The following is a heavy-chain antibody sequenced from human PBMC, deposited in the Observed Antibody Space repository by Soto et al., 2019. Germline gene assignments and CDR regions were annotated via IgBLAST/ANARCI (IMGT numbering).Heavy chain of an antibody. D-gene: IGHD1-26*01. CDR3: ARLVGATPGLDYYYGMDV. V-gene: IGHV4-59*01. J-gene: IGHJ6*02. CDR2: IYYSGST. CDR1: GSSISSYY. Sequence: PSETLSLTCTVSGSSISSYYWSWIRQPPGKGLEWIGYIYYSGSTNYNPSLKSRVTISVDTSKNQFSLKLSSVTAADTAVYYCARLVGATPGLDYYYGMDVWGQGTTVTVSS.